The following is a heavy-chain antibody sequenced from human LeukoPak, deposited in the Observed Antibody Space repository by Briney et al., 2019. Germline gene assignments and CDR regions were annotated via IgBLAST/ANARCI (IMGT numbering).Heavy chain of an antibody. CDR3: ARWNGFHD. D-gene: IGHD1-1*01. V-gene: IGHV3-49*03. CDR1: GFTFGDYA. CDR2: IRAKISGATT. J-gene: IGHJ4*02. Sequence: PGGSLRLSCTASGFTFGDYALIWFRQAPGKGLGSVGLIRAKISGATTEYAASVKGRFTISRDDPKSIVYLQMNSLQTEDTAVYYCARWNGFHDWGQGTLVTVSS.